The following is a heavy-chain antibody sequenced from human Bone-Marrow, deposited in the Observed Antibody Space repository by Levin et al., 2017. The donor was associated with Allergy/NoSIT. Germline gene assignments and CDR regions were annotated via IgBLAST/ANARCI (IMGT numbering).Heavy chain of an antibody. CDR2: IYHTGET. Sequence: GESLKISCAASGFTVSNYYMNWVRQAPGKGLEWVSLIYHTGETHYADSVKGRFTISRDNSKNTLYLQMNNLRAEDTAMYYCAREYFYYMDAWGRGTTVTVSS. V-gene: IGHV3-53*01. CDR3: AREYFYYMDA. CDR1: GFTVSNYY. D-gene: IGHD3-10*01. J-gene: IGHJ6*03.